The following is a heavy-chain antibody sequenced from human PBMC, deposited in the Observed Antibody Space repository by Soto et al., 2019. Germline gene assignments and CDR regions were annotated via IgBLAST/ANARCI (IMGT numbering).Heavy chain of an antibody. Sequence: NPSETLSLTCTVSGGSISSSSYYWGWIRQPPGKGLEWIGSIYYSGSTYYNPSLKSRVTISVDTSKNQFSLKLSSVTAADTAVYYCARFPSILGQLVGRWFDPWCQGTLVTVSS. CDR1: GGSISSSSYY. D-gene: IGHD6-6*01. J-gene: IGHJ5*02. CDR2: IYYSGST. CDR3: ARFPSILGQLVGRWFDP. V-gene: IGHV4-39*01.